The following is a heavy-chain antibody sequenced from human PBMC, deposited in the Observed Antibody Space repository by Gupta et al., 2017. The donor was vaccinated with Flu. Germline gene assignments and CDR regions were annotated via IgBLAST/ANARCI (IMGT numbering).Heavy chain of an antibody. V-gene: IGHV3-9*01. CDR2: ISWNSCRR. CDR3: AKGGYYDIVNGYYGLFDS. J-gene: IGHJ4*02. Sequence: EVQLVESGGGLVQPGRSLRLSCAASGFSFDDYAMHWVRQVPGKGLEWVSGISWNSCRRGYADSVRGRFTISRDSAKRSLYLEMNSLRMEDSAFDHCAKGGYYDIVNGYYGLFDSWGQGTLVTVSS. CDR1: GFSFDDYA. D-gene: IGHD3-9*01.